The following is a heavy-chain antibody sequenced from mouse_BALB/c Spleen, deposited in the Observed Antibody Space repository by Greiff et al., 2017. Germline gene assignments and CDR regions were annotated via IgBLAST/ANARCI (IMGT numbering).Heavy chain of an antibody. CDR1: GYSITSDYA. CDR3: ARYDDYAWFAY. V-gene: IGHV3-2*02. J-gene: IGHJ3*01. CDR2: ISYSGST. D-gene: IGHD2-4*01. Sequence: EVKLEESGPGLVKPSQSLSLTCTVTGYSITSDYAWNWIRQFPGNKLEWMGYISYSGSTSYNPSLKSRISITRDTSKNQFFLQLNSVTTEDTATYYCARYDDYAWFAYWGQGTLVTVSA.